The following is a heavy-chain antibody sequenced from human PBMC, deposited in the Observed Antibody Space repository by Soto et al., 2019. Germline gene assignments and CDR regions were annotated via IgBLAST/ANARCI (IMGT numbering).Heavy chain of an antibody. CDR1: GYTFTSYY. D-gene: IGHD3-16*01. CDR2: FNPSGGST. CDR3: GRVGLGGGFDY. J-gene: IGHJ4*02. Sequence: ASVKVSCKASGYTFTSYYIHWVRQAPGQGLEWMGVFNPSGGSTGYAQKFQGRVTMTRGTSTSTVYMELSSLRSEDTAVYYCGRVGLGGGFDYWGQGTRVTVSS. V-gene: IGHV1-46*01.